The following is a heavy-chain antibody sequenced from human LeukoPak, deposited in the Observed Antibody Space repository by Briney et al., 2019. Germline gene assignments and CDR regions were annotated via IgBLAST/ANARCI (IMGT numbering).Heavy chain of an antibody. CDR1: GFTFSSYE. CDR2: ISSSGSTI. Sequence: GGSLRLSCAASGFTFSSYEMNWVRQAPGKGLEWVSYISSSGSTIYYADSVKGRFTISRDNAKNSLYLQMNSLRAEDTAVYYCARDRRVVTYYCFDYWGQGTLVTVSS. J-gene: IGHJ4*02. V-gene: IGHV3-48*03. D-gene: IGHD2-21*02. CDR3: ARDRRVVTYYCFDY.